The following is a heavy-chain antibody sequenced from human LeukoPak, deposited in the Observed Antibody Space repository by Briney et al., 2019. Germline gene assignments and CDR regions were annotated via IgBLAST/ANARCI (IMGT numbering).Heavy chain of an antibody. J-gene: IGHJ4*02. Sequence: GGSLRLSCAASGFTFDDYGMSWVRQAPGKGLEWVSGINWNGGSTGYADSVKGRFTISRDNAKNSLYLQMNSLRAEDTASYYCARDGVDTAMVPKYYFDYWGQGTLVTVSS. CDR3: ARDGVDTAMVPKYYFDY. CDR2: INWNGGST. CDR1: GFTFDDYG. V-gene: IGHV3-20*04. D-gene: IGHD5-18*01.